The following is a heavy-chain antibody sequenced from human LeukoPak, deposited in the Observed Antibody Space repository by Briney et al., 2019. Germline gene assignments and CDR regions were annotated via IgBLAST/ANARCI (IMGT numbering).Heavy chain of an antibody. CDR3: ARHRSSSWYTSGQFDY. D-gene: IGHD6-13*01. V-gene: IGHV4-59*08. Sequence: SETLSLTCTVSGGSITTYYWTWIRQPPGKGLEWIGYINYSGSTNYNPSLRSRVTISVDTSKNQFSLKLSSVTAADTAVYYCARHRSSSWYTSGQFDYRGQGTLVTVSS. J-gene: IGHJ4*02. CDR1: GGSITTYY. CDR2: INYSGST.